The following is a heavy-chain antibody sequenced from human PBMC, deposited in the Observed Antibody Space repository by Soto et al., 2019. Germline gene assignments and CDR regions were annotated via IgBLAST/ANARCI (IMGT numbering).Heavy chain of an antibody. J-gene: IGHJ3*01. CDR3: AKGLYDGSRSPMGAFHF. V-gene: IGHV3-53*01. CDR2: IYAGGST. D-gene: IGHD3-22*01. CDR1: GFSVNSNY. Sequence: EVQLVESGGGLIHPGESLRLSCAASGFSVNSNYMTWVRQAPGKGLEWVSIIYAGGSTYYVDSVKGRFTISRDNSKNTLYLQIDSLRADDTAVYYCAKGLYDGSRSPMGAFHFWGQGTMVTVSP.